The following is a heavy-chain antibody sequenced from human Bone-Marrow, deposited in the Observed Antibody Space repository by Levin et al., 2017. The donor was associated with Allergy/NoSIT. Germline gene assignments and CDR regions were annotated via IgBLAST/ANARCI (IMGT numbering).Heavy chain of an antibody. CDR1: GYTFTSYY. J-gene: IGHJ4*02. Sequence: GASVKVSCKASGYTFTSYYIHWVRQAPGQGLEWVGRISPASGGTDYAQKTQGRVTMTSDTSISTVYLELNGLTSDDTAVYYCTRKAYATYDFWGQGTLVTVSS. CDR2: ISPASGGT. D-gene: IGHD2-8*01. CDR3: TRKAYATYDF. V-gene: IGHV1-2*06.